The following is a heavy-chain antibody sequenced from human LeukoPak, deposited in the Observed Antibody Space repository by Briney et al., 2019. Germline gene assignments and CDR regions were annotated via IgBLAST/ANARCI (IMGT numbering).Heavy chain of an antibody. CDR3: ARNNGMDV. J-gene: IGHJ6*02. Sequence: GGSLRLSCAASGFALSSHWMTWVGQVPGRGPEWVANVNRDGSETYYLDSVKGRFTISKDNAKNSLYLQMNSLRAEDTALYHCARNNGMDVWGQGTTVIVSS. V-gene: IGHV3-7*03. CDR2: VNRDGSET. CDR1: GFALSSHW.